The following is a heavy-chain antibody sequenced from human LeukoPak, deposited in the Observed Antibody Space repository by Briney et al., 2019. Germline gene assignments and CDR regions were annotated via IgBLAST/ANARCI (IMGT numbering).Heavy chain of an antibody. D-gene: IGHD3-16*01. Sequence: PSETLSLTCVVSTYSIRDGYYWGWIRQPTGKGLEWIGSIYHSGSADYNPSLTSRVTISVDTSKNQFSLRLTSVTAADTAVYYCARNWATDYHFDYWGQGTLVTVSS. J-gene: IGHJ4*02. CDR3: ARNWATDYHFDY. V-gene: IGHV4-38-2*01. CDR1: TYSIRDGYY. CDR2: IYHSGSA.